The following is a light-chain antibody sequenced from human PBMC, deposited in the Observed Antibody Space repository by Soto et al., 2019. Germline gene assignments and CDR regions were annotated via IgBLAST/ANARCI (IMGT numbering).Light chain of an antibody. J-gene: IGLJ3*02. CDR2: RYT. V-gene: IGLV1-47*01. CDR1: RSYLGSNI. Sequence: QSVPTHPPPSTGTPGKWNSISCCDSRSYLGSNIVYWYHQFPGTAPPLIIYRYTHRPSGVPYRFSGSRSVSSASLAIRGPPTEYEADYYCPGLDDSLNGRVYGGETQLTVL. CDR3: PGLDDSLNGRV.